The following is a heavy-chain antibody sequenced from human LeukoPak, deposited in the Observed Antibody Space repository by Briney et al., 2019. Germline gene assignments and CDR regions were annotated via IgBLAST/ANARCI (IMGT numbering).Heavy chain of an antibody. CDR3: ARLSEHLSSWYGRSRYYYYYYMDV. Sequence: ASVKVSCKASGYTFTSYGISGVRQAPGQGLEWMGWISAYNGNTNYAQKLQGRVTMTTDTSTSTAYMELRSLRSDDTAVYYCARLSEHLSSWYGRSRYYYYYYMDVWDKGTTVTVSS. J-gene: IGHJ6*03. V-gene: IGHV1-18*01. D-gene: IGHD6-13*01. CDR1: GYTFTSYG. CDR2: ISAYNGNT.